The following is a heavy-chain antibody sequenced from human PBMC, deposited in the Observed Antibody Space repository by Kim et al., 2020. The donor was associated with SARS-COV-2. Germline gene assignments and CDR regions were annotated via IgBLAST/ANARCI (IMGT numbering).Heavy chain of an antibody. Sequence: SVKVSCKASGGTFSSYAISWVRQAPGQGLEWMGGIIPIFGTANYAQKFQGRVTITADESTSTAYMELSSLRSEDTAVYYCARDSYDSSGYSDDTYFYYAMDVWGQGTTVTVSS. CDR2: IIPIFGTA. CDR3: ARDSYDSSGYSDDTYFYYAMDV. D-gene: IGHD3-22*01. CDR1: GGTFSSYA. V-gene: IGHV1-69*13. J-gene: IGHJ6*02.